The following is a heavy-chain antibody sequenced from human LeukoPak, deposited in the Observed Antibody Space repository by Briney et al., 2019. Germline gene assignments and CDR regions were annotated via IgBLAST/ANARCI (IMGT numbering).Heavy chain of an antibody. D-gene: IGHD6-19*01. CDR1: GYTLTNYY. CDR2: INPSGDST. Sequence: ASVTVSCKASGYTLTNYYMHWVRQAPGQGLEWMGTINPSGDSTTYAQEFQGRVTMTRDTSTSTFYMELSSLRSEDTAVYYCAREIAMAGKTFDNWGQGTLVTVSS. J-gene: IGHJ4*02. V-gene: IGHV1-46*01. CDR3: AREIAMAGKTFDN.